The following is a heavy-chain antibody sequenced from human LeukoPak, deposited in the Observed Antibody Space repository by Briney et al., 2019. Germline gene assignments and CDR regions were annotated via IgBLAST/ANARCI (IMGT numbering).Heavy chain of an antibody. D-gene: IGHD3-10*01. J-gene: IGHJ3*02. Sequence: SETLSLTCAVYGGSFSGYYWSWIRQPPGKGLEWIGQINHSGSTNYNPSLKSRVTISADTSKNQFSLKLSSVTAADTAVYYCAREVGYYIPYDAFDIWGQGTMVTVSS. V-gene: IGHV4-34*01. CDR3: AREVGYYIPYDAFDI. CDR2: INHSGST. CDR1: GGSFSGYY.